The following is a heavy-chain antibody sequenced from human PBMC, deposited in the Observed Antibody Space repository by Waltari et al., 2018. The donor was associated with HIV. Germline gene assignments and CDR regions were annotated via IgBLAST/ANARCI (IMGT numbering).Heavy chain of an antibody. CDR2: IYYSATT. Sequence: QLQLQESGPGLVKPSETLSLTCTVSGGFISNGTYYWGWIRQPPGKGLEWIASIYYSATTYYNPSVKSRVTISVDTPKSQFSLNLRSVTAADTAVYYCARHTKLATIIYWGQGALVTVSS. V-gene: IGHV4-39*01. J-gene: IGHJ4*02. CDR1: GGFISNGTYY. D-gene: IGHD5-12*01. CDR3: ARHTKLATIIY.